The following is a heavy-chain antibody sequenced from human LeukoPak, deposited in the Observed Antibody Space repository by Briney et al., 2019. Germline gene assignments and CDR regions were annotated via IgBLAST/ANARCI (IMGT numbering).Heavy chain of an antibody. D-gene: IGHD3-3*01. V-gene: IGHV3-21*01. CDR1: GFTFSSYS. Sequence: GGSLRLSCAASGFTFSSYSMNWVRQAPGKGLEWVSSISSSSSYIYYADSVKGRFTISRDNAKNSLYLQMNSLRAEDTAVYYCARDPSGRVVMEDYWGQGTLVTVSS. J-gene: IGHJ4*02. CDR3: ARDPSGRVVMEDY. CDR2: ISSSSSYI.